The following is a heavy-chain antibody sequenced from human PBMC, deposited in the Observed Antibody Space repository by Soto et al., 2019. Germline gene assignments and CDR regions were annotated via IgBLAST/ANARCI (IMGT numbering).Heavy chain of an antibody. D-gene: IGHD3-22*01. V-gene: IGHV3-33*01. CDR3: ASQSHSRPMDV. Sequence: QVQLVESGGGVVQPGRSLRLSCAASGFSFSDNGMHWVRQAPGKGLEWVALIWFDGSDQRYADSVKGRFTISRDNSKSTVYLQMDSLRAEDTAVYYCASQSHSRPMDVWGQGTTVTVSS. CDR2: IWFDGSDQ. J-gene: IGHJ6*02. CDR1: GFSFSDNG.